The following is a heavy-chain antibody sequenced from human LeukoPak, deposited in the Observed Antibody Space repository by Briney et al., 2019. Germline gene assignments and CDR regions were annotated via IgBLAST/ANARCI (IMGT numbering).Heavy chain of an antibody. CDR3: AEGGYDQDFDY. Sequence: GGSLRLSCVASGFTFSSYGMHWVRQAPGKGLEWVAVISYNEDAKIYADSVKGRFTISRDNSKNTLYLQMDSLRAEDTAVYYCAEGGYDQDFDYWGQGALVTVSS. J-gene: IGHJ4*02. CDR2: ISYNEDAK. D-gene: IGHD5-12*01. CDR1: GFTFSSYG. V-gene: IGHV3-30*03.